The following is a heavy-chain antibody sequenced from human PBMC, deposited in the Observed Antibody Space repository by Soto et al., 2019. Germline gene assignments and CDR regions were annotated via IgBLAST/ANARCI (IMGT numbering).Heavy chain of an antibody. CDR3: ARGGIRGYYYDSSGYYAGY. D-gene: IGHD3-22*01. Sequence: ASVKVSCKASGYTFTSYGISWVRQAPGQGLEWMGWISAYNGNTNYAQKLQGRVTMTTDTSTSTAYTELRSLRSDDTAVYYCARGGIRGYYYDSSGYYAGYWGQGTLVTVSS. V-gene: IGHV1-18*04. CDR1: GYTFTSYG. CDR2: ISAYNGNT. J-gene: IGHJ4*02.